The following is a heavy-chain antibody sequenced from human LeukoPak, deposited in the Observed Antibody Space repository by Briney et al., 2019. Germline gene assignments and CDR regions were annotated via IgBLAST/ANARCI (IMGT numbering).Heavy chain of an antibody. J-gene: IGHJ4*02. CDR3: ARDDYYDFWSGYYANFDY. V-gene: IGHV3-20*04. CDR1: GFTFDDYG. Sequence: GGSLRLSCAASGFTFDDYGMSWVRQAPGKGLEWVSGINWNGGSTGYADSVKGRFTISRDNAKNSLYLQMNSLRAEDTAVYYCARDDYYDFWSGYYANFDYWGQGTLVTVSS. D-gene: IGHD3-3*01. CDR2: INWNGGST.